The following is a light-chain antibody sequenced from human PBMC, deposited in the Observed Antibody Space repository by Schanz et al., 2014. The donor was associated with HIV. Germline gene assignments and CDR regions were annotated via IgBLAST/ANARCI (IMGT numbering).Light chain of an antibody. CDR1: QSISNW. V-gene: IGKV1-5*03. J-gene: IGKJ1*01. Sequence: DIQMTQSPSTLSASVGDRVTITCRASQSISNWLAWYQQKPGKAPKLLIYEASNLESGVPSRFSGSGSGTDFTLTISSLQPEDFATYYCQQGSSFPRTFGQGTKVEIK. CDR2: EAS. CDR3: QQGSSFPRT.